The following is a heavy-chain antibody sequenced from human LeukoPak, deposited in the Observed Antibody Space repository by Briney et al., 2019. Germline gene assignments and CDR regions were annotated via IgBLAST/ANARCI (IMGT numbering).Heavy chain of an antibody. J-gene: IGHJ5*02. Sequence: SETLSRTCTVSGGSISSGDYYWSWIRQPPGKGLEWIGYIYYSGSTYYDPSLKSRVTISVDTSKNQFSLKLSSVTAADTAVYYCASGGSLWSWFDPWGQGTLVTVSS. V-gene: IGHV4-30-4*01. D-gene: IGHD3-10*01. CDR3: ASGGSLWSWFDP. CDR2: IYYSGST. CDR1: GGSISSGDYY.